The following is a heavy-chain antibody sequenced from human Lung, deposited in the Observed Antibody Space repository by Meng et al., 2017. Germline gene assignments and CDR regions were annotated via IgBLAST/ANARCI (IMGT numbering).Heavy chain of an antibody. CDR2: IYNSAST. V-gene: IGHV4-30-4*01. CDR3: ARGQKGYFDL. CDR1: GGSISSSNYY. Sequence: QVQLQESGQGLVKPSQTLSLTCTVSGGSISSSNYYWSWIRQPPGKGLEWSGHIYNSASTYYNPSLKSRITISVDTSKNQFSLKLSSVTAADTAVYYCARGQKGYFDLWGRGTLVTVSS. J-gene: IGHJ2*01.